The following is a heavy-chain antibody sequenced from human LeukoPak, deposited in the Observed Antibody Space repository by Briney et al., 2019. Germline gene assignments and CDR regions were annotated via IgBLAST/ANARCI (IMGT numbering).Heavy chain of an antibody. CDR1: GFTFSTHW. J-gene: IGHJ4*02. V-gene: IGHV3-74*01. CDR2: ISSDGRSR. Sequence: GGSLRLSCAASGFTFSTHWMHWVRHAPGKGLVWVSGISSDGRSRIYADFVRGRFTISRDNSKNTLYLQMNSLRAEDTAVYYCARDRRSRSPGAFDYWGQGTLVTVSS. D-gene: IGHD1-26*01. CDR3: ARDRRSRSPGAFDY.